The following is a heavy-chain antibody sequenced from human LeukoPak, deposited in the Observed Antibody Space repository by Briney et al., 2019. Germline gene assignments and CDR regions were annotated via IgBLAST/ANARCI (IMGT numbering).Heavy chain of an antibody. CDR1: GGSIRSYY. CDR3: ARSAFLVTAPGLYYFDY. V-gene: IGHV4-4*07. D-gene: IGHD6-13*01. J-gene: IGHJ4*02. CDR2: IYNSGST. Sequence: PSETLSLTCTVSGGSIRSYYWSWIRQPAGKGLEWIGHIYNSGSTNYNPSLKGRVTMSVATSKNQFSLHLSSVTAADTAVYYCARSAFLVTAPGLYYFDYWGQGTLVAVSS.